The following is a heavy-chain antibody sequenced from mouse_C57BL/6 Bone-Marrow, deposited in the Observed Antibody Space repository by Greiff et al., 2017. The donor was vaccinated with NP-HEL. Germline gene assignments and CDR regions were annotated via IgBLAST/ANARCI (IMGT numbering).Heavy chain of an antibody. CDR3: ARREGLRGWYFDV. CDR2: IYPRSGNT. D-gene: IGHD2-4*01. Sequence: QVHVKQSGAELVRPGASVKLSCKASGYTFTDYYINWVKQRPGQGLEWIARIYPRSGNTYYNEKFKGKATLTAEKSSSTAYMQLSSLTSEDSAVYFCARREGLRGWYFDVWGTGTTVTVSS. V-gene: IGHV1-76*01. CDR1: GYTFTDYY. J-gene: IGHJ1*03.